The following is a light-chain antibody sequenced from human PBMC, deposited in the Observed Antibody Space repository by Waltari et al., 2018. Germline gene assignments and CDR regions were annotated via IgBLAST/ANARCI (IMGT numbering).Light chain of an antibody. CDR3: CSYVGRNIWV. CDR2: EVI. J-gene: IGLJ3*02. Sequence: QSALTQPASVSGSPGQSITISCTGTSSDVGFYNLVSWYQQHPDKGPKLLVYEVIERPSGVSKRFSGSKSGNMASLTISGLQAEDEADYYCCSYVGRNIWVFGGGTKVTVL. CDR1: SSDVGFYNL. V-gene: IGLV2-23*02.